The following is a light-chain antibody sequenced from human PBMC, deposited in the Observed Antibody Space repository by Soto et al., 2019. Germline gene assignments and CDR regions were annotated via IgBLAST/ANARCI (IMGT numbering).Light chain of an antibody. J-gene: IGKJ2*01. CDR3: QQANSFPYT. CDR1: QGISSC. CDR2: ATS. Sequence: DSQMTPSPYSVSASVGDRVTITCRASQGISSCLAWYQQKTGKAPKLLISATSSLQSGVPSRFSGSGSGTDFTLTISSLQPEDFATYYCQQANSFPYTFGQGTKLEIK. V-gene: IGKV1-12*01.